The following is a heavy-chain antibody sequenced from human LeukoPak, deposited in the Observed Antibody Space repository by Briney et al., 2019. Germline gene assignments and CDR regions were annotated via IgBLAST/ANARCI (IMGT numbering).Heavy chain of an antibody. D-gene: IGHD3-10*01. CDR3: ARGGYYGSGSYNYFDY. V-gene: IGHV3-7*03. Sequence: GGSLRLSCAASGFTFSSYWISWVRQAPGKGLEWVANIKQDGSEKYYVDSVKGRFTISRDNAKNSLYLQMNSLRAEDTAVYYCARGGYYGSGSYNYFDYWGQGTLVTVSS. J-gene: IGHJ4*02. CDR1: GFTFSSYW. CDR2: IKQDGSEK.